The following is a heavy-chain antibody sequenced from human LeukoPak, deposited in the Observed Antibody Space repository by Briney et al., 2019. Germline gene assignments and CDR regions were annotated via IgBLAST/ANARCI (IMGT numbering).Heavy chain of an antibody. CDR3: ARDYKVAVAGPYYGMDV. D-gene: IGHD6-19*01. Sequence: PGGSLRLSCAASGFTFSSYSMNWVRQAPGKGLEWVSSISSSSSYIYYADSVKGRFTISRDNAKNSLYLQMNSLRAEDTAVYYCARDYKVAVAGPYYGMDVWGQGTTVTVSS. V-gene: IGHV3-21*01. CDR2: ISSSSSYI. J-gene: IGHJ6*02. CDR1: GFTFSSYS.